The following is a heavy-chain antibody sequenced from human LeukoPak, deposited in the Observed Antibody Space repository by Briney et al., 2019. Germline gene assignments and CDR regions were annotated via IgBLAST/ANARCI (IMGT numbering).Heavy chain of an antibody. CDR2: IIPIFGTA. CDR3: ARANRWVYGGPGFHY. J-gene: IGHJ4*02. Sequence: SVKVSCTASGGTFSSYAISWVRQAPGQGLEWMGGIIPIFGTANYAQKFQGRVTITTDESTSTAYMELSSLRSEDTAVYYCARANRWVYGGPGFHYRGQGTLVTVSS. V-gene: IGHV1-69*05. CDR1: GGTFSSYA. D-gene: IGHD4-23*01.